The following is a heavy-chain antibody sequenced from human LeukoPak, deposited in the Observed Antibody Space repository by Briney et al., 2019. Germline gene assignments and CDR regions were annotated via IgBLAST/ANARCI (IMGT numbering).Heavy chain of an antibody. J-gene: IGHJ4*02. V-gene: IGHV1-69*04. D-gene: IGHD6-19*01. CDR2: IIPILGIA. CDR1: GGTFISYA. CDR3: ARERTSSGWGL. Sequence: SVKVSCKASGGTFISYAISWVRQAPGQGLEWMGRIIPILGIANYAQKFQGRVTITADKSTSTAYMELSSLRSEDTAVYYCARERTSSGWGLWGQGTLVTVSS.